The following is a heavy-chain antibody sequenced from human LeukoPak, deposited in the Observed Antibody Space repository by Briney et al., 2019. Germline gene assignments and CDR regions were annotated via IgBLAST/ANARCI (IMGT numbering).Heavy chain of an antibody. Sequence: ASVKVSCEASGYSFTGYYIHWLRQAPGQGLEWMGWIKPNNGDTNSAPNFQGRVTLTRDTSITTAYMEVSSLRPDDTAVYYCARGGSGLVARLWGQGTLVTVSS. D-gene: IGHD6-6*01. CDR2: IKPNNGDT. V-gene: IGHV1-2*02. J-gene: IGHJ4*02. CDR3: ARGGSGLVARL. CDR1: GYSFTGYY.